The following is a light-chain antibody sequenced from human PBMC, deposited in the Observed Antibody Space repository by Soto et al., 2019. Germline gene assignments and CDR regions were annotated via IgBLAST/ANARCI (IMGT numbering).Light chain of an antibody. J-gene: IGLJ2*01. CDR3: LLSYSGARGV. Sequence: QAVVTQEPSLSVSPGGTVTLTCGSSTGAVTSGHYPYWFQQKPGQAPRTLIYETSNKHSWTPARFSGSLLGGKAALTLSGAQPEDEAEYYCLLSYSGARGVFGGGTKVTVL. CDR1: TGAVTSGHY. CDR2: ETS. V-gene: IGLV7-46*01.